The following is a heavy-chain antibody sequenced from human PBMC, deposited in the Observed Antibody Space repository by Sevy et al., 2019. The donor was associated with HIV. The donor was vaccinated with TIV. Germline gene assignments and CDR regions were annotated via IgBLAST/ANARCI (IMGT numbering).Heavy chain of an antibody. Sequence: GGSLRRSCAASGFSFSRYAMHWVRQAPGKGLEWMTVISYDGSNTYYVDSVKGRFTISRDNSKNTLYLQMNSLRAEDTAVYYCARDGGGDYFDYWGQGTLVTVSS. CDR1: GFSFSRYA. D-gene: IGHD3-10*01. J-gene: IGHJ4*02. CDR2: ISYDGSNT. CDR3: ARDGGGDYFDY. V-gene: IGHV3-30*04.